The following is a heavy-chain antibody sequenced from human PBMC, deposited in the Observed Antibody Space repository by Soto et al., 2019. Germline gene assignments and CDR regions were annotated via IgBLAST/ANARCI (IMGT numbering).Heavy chain of an antibody. CDR1: GGSFSGYY. CDR2: INHSGST. J-gene: IGHJ5*02. Sequence: SETLSLTCAVYGGSFSGYYWSWIRQPPGKGLEWIGEINHSGSTNYNPSLKSRVTISVDTSKNQFSLKLNSVTAADTAVYYCARGYCSSTSCARGSWFDPWGQGSLVTVSS. CDR3: ARGYCSSTSCARGSWFDP. D-gene: IGHD2-2*01. V-gene: IGHV4-34*01.